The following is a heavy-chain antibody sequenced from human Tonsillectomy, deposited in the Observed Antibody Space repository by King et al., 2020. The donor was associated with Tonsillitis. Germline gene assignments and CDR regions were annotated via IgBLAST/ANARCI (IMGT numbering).Heavy chain of an antibody. CDR1: GITFSNYA. V-gene: IGHV3-64D*06. CDR2: ISSNGAGT. Sequence: VQLQESGGGLVQPGGSLRLSCSASGITFSNYAMHWVRQAPGKGLEYVSAISSNGAGTYYADSVKGRFTISRDNSKNTLYLQMSSLRAEDTAVYYCVKDSATMVTDDAFDIWGQGTMVIVSS. CDR3: VKDSATMVTDDAFDI. J-gene: IGHJ3*02. D-gene: IGHD4-23*01.